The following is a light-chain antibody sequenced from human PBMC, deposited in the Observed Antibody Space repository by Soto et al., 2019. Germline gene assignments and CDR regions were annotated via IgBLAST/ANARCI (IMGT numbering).Light chain of an antibody. CDR3: QTWGTGTVV. CDR1: SGHSSYA. Sequence: QLVLTQSPSASASLGASVKLTSTLSSGHSSYAIAWHQQQPEKGPRYLMKLNSDGSHSKGDGIPDRFSASTSGAERYLTISSLQSEDEADYYCQTWGTGTVVFGGGTKVTVL. CDR2: LNSDGSH. V-gene: IGLV4-69*01. J-gene: IGLJ2*01.